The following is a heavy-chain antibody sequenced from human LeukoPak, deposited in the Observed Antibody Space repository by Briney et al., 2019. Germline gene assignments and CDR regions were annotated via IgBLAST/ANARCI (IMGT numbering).Heavy chain of an antibody. J-gene: IGHJ4*02. D-gene: IGHD1-26*01. V-gene: IGHV3-23*01. CDR3: AKRRTSAFPDFDY. CDR2: LSANGRGA. CDR1: GFTFSNAW. Sequence: AGGSLRLSCAASGFTFSNAWMNWVRQAPGRGLEWISSLSANGRGAYYADSVQGRFTISRDTSNNTLFLHMSRLRAEDTAVYYCAKRRTSAFPDFDYWGQGTLVTVSS.